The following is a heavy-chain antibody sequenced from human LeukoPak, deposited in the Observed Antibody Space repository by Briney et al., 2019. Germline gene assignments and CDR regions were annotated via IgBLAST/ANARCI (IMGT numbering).Heavy chain of an antibody. V-gene: IGHV1-8*01. J-gene: IGHJ4*02. D-gene: IGHD6-6*01. CDR3: ARGAWTSSFDY. CDR1: GSSFTIAD. CDR2: VNPNSGDT. Sequence: GASVKVSCKASGSSFTIADVNSVRQATGQGLEWMGWVNPNSGDTAYAQNFQGRVTMTRDTSINTAYMELSSRRPEDPSVYYCARGAWTSSFDYWGQGTLVTVSS.